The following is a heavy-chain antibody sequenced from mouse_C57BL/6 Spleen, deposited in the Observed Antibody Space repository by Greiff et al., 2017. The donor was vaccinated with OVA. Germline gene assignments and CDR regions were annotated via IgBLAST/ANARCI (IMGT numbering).Heavy chain of an antibody. D-gene: IGHD2-3*01. CDR2: ISSGGDYI. J-gene: IGHJ3*01. V-gene: IGHV5S21*01. CDR1: GFTFSSYA. CDR3: TRREIYDGYS. Sequence: EVNLVESGEGLVKPGGSLKLSCAASGFTFSSYAMSWVRQTPEKRLEWVAYISSGGDYIYYADTVKGRFTISRDNARNTLYLQMSSLKSEDTAMYYCTRREIYDGYSWGQGTLVTVSA.